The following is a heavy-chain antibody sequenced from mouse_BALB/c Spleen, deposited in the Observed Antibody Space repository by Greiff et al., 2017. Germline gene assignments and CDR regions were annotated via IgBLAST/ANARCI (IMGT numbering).Heavy chain of an antibody. J-gene: IGHJ4*01. CDR2: ISSGSSTI. D-gene: IGHD2-4*01. V-gene: IGHV5-17*02. Sequence: RVESGGGLVQPGGSRKLSCAASGFTFSSFGMHWVRQAPEKGLEWVAYISSGSSTIYYADTVKGRFTISRDNPKNTLFLQMTSLRSEDTAMYYCARSSYDYDGYYYAMDYWGQGTSVTVSS. CDR1: GFTFSSFG. CDR3: ARSSYDYDGYYYAMDY.